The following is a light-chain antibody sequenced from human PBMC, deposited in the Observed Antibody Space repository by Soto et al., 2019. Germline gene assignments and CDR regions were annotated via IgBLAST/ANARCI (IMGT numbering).Light chain of an antibody. CDR1: SSDIGGYNY. Sequence: QSVLTQPASVSGSPGQSTTISCTGTSSDIGGYNYVSWYQQLPGEAPKLIIYDVSDRPSGVSTRFSGSKSGNTASLTISGLQAEDEGDDYCSSFTSRHTYVFGTGTKVTVL. V-gene: IGLV2-14*01. CDR2: DVS. CDR3: SSFTSRHTYV. J-gene: IGLJ1*01.